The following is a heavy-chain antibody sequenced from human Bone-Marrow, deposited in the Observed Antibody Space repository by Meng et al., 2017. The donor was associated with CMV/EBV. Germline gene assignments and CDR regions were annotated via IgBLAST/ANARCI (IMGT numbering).Heavy chain of an antibody. CDR2: IKQDGSEK. V-gene: IGHV3-7*01. CDR1: GFTFNTYY. D-gene: IGHD2-21*02. Sequence: GGSLRLSCAASGFTFNTYYMSWVRQAPGKGLEWVANIKQDGSEKYYVDSVKGRFTISRDNAKNSLYLQMNSLRAEDTAVYYCATSAGDSPGFDYWGQGTLVTVSS. CDR3: ATSAGDSPGFDY. J-gene: IGHJ4*02.